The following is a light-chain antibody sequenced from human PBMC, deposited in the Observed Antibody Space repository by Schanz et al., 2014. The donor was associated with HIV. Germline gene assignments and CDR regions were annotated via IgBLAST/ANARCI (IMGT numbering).Light chain of an antibody. Sequence: QSALTQPASVSGSPGQSITISCTGTSSDVGSYNLVSWYQQHPGKAPKLMIYEVSKRPSGVSNRFSGSKSGNTAFLTISGLQADDEADYYCSSYTGSNNLNVIFGGGTKLTVL. J-gene: IGLJ2*01. CDR1: SSDVGSYNL. CDR3: SSYTGSNNLNVI. CDR2: EVS. V-gene: IGLV2-14*02.